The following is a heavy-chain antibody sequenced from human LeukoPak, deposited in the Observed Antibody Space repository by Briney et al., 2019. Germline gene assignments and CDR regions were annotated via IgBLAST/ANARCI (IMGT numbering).Heavy chain of an antibody. D-gene: IGHD2-2*01. J-gene: IGHJ6*03. Sequence: GGSLRLSCAASGFTFSSYGMHWVRQAPGKGLEWVAVIWYDGSNKYYADSVKGRFTISRDSSKNTLYLQMNSLRAEDKAVYYCARDRGIPAAWGAYYYYMDVWGKGTTVTVSS. V-gene: IGHV3-33*01. CDR3: ARDRGIPAAWGAYYYYMDV. CDR2: IWYDGSNK. CDR1: GFTFSSYG.